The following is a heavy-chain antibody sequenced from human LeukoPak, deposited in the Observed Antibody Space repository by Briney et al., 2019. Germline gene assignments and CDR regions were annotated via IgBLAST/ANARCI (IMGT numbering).Heavy chain of an antibody. CDR3: AKDHQYDFDY. CDR1: GYTFTGYY. CDR2: INPNSGGT. V-gene: IGHV1-2*02. Sequence: ASVKVSCKASGYTFTGYYMHWVRQAPGQGLEWMGWINPNSGGTNYAQKFQGRVTMTTDTSTSTAYMELRSLRSDDTAVYYCAKDHQYDFDYWGQGTLVTVSS. J-gene: IGHJ4*02. D-gene: IGHD2-2*01.